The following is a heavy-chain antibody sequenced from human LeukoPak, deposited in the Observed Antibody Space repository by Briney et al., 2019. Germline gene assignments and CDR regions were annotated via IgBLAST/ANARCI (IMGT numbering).Heavy chain of an antibody. D-gene: IGHD3-10*01. V-gene: IGHV3-21*04. CDR1: GFTFSSYS. Sequence: GGSLRLSCAASGFTFSSYSMNWVRQAPGKGLEWVSSISSSSSYIYYADSVKGRFTIFRDNAKNSLYLQMNSLRAEDTALYYCAKDIEVRGNLDTFDIWGQGTMVTVSS. J-gene: IGHJ3*02. CDR2: ISSSSSYI. CDR3: AKDIEVRGNLDTFDI.